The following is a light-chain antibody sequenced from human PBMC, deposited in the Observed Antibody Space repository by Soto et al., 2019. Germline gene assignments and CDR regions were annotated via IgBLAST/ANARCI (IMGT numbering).Light chain of an antibody. CDR3: QQYETSPAT. CDR2: GAS. CDR1: QSISSSF. Sequence: EIVLPQSPGILSLSPGARSSLSGGASQSISSSFLAWYQQKPGQAPRLLIYGASSRATGIPDRFSGSGSGTDFTLTISRLEPEDFAVYYCQQYETSPATFGQGTRLEIK. V-gene: IGKV3-20*01. J-gene: IGKJ5*01.